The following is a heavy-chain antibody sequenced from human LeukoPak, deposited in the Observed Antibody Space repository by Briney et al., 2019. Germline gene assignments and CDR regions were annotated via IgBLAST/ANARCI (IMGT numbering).Heavy chain of an antibody. Sequence: PGGSLRLSCVASVFTFSDYYMSWIRQAPGKGLEWVSYISSSGSTIYYADSVKGRCTISRDNAKNSLYLQMNSLRAEDTAVYYCARLYHLLYGGFDYWGQGTLVTVSS. CDR1: VFTFSDYY. J-gene: IGHJ4*02. CDR2: ISSSGSTI. V-gene: IGHV3-11*01. CDR3: ARLYHLLYGGFDY. D-gene: IGHD2-2*02.